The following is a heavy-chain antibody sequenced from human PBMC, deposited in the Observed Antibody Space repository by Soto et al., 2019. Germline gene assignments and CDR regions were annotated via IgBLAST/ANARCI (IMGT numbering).Heavy chain of an antibody. J-gene: IGHJ5*02. CDR3: AKDLTRQLAYWLDP. CDR2: INAHSGGT. V-gene: IGHV1-2*02. D-gene: IGHD6-6*01. Sequence: APAKVSCKACGFSVTGYYIHWLRQATGQGLEWMGWINAHSGGTEYAQKFQGRVTLTRDTSIATAYPTLTSLTSDDTALYYCAKDLTRQLAYWLDPWGQGTQVTVSS. CDR1: GFSVTGYY.